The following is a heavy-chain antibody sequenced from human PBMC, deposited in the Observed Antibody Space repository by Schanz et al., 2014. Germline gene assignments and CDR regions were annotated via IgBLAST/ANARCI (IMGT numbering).Heavy chain of an antibody. J-gene: IGHJ4*02. CDR3: ARDHTTESYYSAGPPIDY. Sequence: VQLVQFGGGLVQPGRSLRLSCAASGFNFGSHGMHWVRQAPGKGLEWVAILWHDGSKKYYADSVKGRFTISRDNSKNTLFLQMNSLRAEDTAVYYCARDHTTESYYSAGPPIDYWGQGTLLTVSS. D-gene: IGHD1-26*01. CDR2: LWHDGSKK. CDR1: GFNFGSHG. V-gene: IGHV3-33*01.